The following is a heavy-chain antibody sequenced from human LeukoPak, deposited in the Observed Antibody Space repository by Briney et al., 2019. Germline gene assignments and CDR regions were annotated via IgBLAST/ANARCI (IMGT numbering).Heavy chain of an antibody. CDR2: ISGSGGTT. D-gene: IGHD6-13*01. CDR3: AKDRSSSSWFDGYDF. V-gene: IGHV3-23*01. Sequence: GGSLRLSCTASGFIFSTCAMSWVRHAPGQGLEWVSAISGSGGTTYYTYSVKVRFTISRDNSKNTLFLQMNSTRAENTALYYCAKDRSSSSWFDGYDFWGQGTMVTVSS. J-gene: IGHJ3*01. CDR1: GFIFSTCA.